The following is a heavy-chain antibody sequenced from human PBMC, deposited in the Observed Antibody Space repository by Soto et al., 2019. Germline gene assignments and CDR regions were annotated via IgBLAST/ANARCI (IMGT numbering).Heavy chain of an antibody. CDR1: GFTFSSYA. Sequence: GGSLRLSCAASGFTFSSYAMHWVRQAPGKGLEWVAVISYDGSNKYYADSVKGRFTISRDNSKNTLYLQMNSLRAEDTAVYYCAREKEPRGYSYARGYFDLWGRGTLVTVSS. V-gene: IGHV3-30-3*01. CDR2: ISYDGSNK. J-gene: IGHJ2*01. D-gene: IGHD5-18*01. CDR3: AREKEPRGYSYARGYFDL.